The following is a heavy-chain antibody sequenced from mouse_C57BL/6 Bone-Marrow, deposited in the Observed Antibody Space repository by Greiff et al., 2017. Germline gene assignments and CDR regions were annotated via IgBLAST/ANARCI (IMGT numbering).Heavy chain of an antibody. V-gene: IGHV1-64*01. Sequence: QVQLQQPGAELVKPGASVKLSCKASGYTFTNYWMHWVKQRPGQGLEWIGMMHPNGGSPAYNEKFKSEATLSVDKSSRKAYMELSSLTSEDSAVYNCARSYDYDDYTMDYWGQGTSVTVSS. J-gene: IGHJ4*01. CDR3: ARSYDYDDYTMDY. CDR1: GYTFTNYW. CDR2: MHPNGGSP. D-gene: IGHD2-4*01.